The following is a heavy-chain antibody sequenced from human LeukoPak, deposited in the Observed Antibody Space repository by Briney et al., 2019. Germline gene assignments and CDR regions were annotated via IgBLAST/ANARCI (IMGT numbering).Heavy chain of an antibody. CDR1: GFTFSSYA. V-gene: IGHV3-23*01. Sequence: GGSLRLSCAASGFTFSSYAMSWVRQAPGKGLEWVSVISNSGGSTFYADSVTGRFTISRDNSKNTVYLEMNSLRAEDTAVYYCARDLKTSGWYGDFDYWGQGTLVTVSS. CDR2: ISNSGGST. D-gene: IGHD6-19*01. CDR3: ARDLKTSGWYGDFDY. J-gene: IGHJ4*02.